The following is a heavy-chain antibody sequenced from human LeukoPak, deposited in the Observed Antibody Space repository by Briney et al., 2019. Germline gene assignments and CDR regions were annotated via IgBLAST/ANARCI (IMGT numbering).Heavy chain of an antibody. V-gene: IGHV1-69*13. CDR3: ARRYSYGYYFDY. CDR1: GGTFSSYA. Sequence: ASVKVSCKASGGTFSSYAISWVRQAPGQGLEWMGGIIPIFGTANYAQKFQGRVTITADESTSTAYMELSSLRSEDTAVYYCARRYSYGYYFDYWGQGTLATVSS. D-gene: IGHD5-18*01. CDR2: IIPIFGTA. J-gene: IGHJ4*02.